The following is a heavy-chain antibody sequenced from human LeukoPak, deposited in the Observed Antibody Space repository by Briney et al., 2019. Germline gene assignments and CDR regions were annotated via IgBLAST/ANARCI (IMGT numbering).Heavy chain of an antibody. CDR3: ARGSTHDYGDYDFDY. CDR1: GYTFTSYG. V-gene: IGHV1-18*01. J-gene: IGHJ4*02. CDR2: ISAYNGNT. D-gene: IGHD4-17*01. Sequence: ASVKVSCKASGYTFTSYGIGWVRQAPGQGLEWMGWISAYNGNTNYAQKLQGRVTMTTDTSTSTAYMELRSLRSDDTAVYYCARGSTHDYGDYDFDYWGQGTLVTVSS.